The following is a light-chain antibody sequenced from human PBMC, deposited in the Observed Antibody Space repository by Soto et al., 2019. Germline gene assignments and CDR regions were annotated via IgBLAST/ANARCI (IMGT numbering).Light chain of an antibody. CDR1: SSDVGGYNS. V-gene: IGLV2-8*01. J-gene: IGLJ1*01. CDR3: SSYTGSNSVV. Sequence: QSALTQPPSASGSPGQSVTISCTGTSSDVGGYNSVSWYQQHPGKAPKLMIYEVTKRPSGVPDRFSGSKSGNTASLTVSGLQAEDEADYYCSSYTGSNSVVFGTGTKLTVL. CDR2: EVT.